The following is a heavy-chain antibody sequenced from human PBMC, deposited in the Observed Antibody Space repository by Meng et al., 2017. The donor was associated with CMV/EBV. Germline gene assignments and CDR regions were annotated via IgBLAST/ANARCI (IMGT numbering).Heavy chain of an antibody. CDR1: GFTFDDYA. D-gene: IGHD4-23*01. CDR3: AKDLEGTGGTIDY. CDR2: ISWDGGST. V-gene: IGHV3-43D*03. Sequence: GESLKISCAASGFTFDDYAMHWVRQAPGKGLEWVSLISWDGGSTYYADSVKGRFTISRDNSKNSLYLQMNSLRAEDTALYYCAKDLEGTGGTIDYWGQGTLVTVSS. J-gene: IGHJ4*02.